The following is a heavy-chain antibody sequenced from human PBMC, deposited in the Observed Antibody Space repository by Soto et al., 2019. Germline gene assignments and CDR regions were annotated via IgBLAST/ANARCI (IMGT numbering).Heavy chain of an antibody. CDR3: AREVYYYDSSGYSHSNFDY. CDR2: ISGSGGST. Sequence: EVQLLESGGGLVQPGGSLRLSCAASGFTFSSYAMSWLRQAPGKGLEWVSAISGSGGSTYYADSVKGRFTISRDNSKNTLYLQMNSLRAEDTAVYYCAREVYYYDSSGYSHSNFDYWGQGTLVTVSS. CDR1: GFTFSSYA. V-gene: IGHV3-23*01. J-gene: IGHJ4*02. D-gene: IGHD3-22*01.